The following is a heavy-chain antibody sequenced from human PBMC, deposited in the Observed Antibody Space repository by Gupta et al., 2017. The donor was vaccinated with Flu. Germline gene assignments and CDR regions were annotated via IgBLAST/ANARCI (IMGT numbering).Heavy chain of an antibody. D-gene: IGHD2-2*01. Sequence: EVQLLESGGGLVQPGGSLRLPCEASGCNLSSHDMSWVRQAPGKGLEWVSVIRGSGGSTYYADSVKGRFTISRDNSKNTLYLQMNILRAEDTAVYYCARGYCSSTSCYPYYFDYWGQGTLVTVSS. J-gene: IGHJ4*02. CDR2: IRGSGGST. CDR3: ARGYCSSTSCYPYYFDY. V-gene: IGHV3-23*01. CDR1: GCNLSSHD.